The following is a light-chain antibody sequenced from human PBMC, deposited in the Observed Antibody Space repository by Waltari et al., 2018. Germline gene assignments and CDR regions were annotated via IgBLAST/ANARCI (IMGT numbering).Light chain of an antibody. J-gene: IGKJ1*01. CDR3: QNYVLLPAT. Sequence: EIMLTQSPCTLSLSPGERATLSCKASQSIRTYLAWYQQKPGQAPRLLIYHASSRATGIPDRFSGSGSGTDFSLTISGLEPEDFAVYYCQNYVLLPATFVQGTKVEIK. CDR2: HAS. CDR1: QSIRTY. V-gene: IGKV3-20*01.